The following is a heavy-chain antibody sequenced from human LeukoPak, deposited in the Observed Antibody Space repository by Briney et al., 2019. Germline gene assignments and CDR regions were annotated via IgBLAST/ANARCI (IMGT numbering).Heavy chain of an antibody. Sequence: GGSLRLSCAASGFTFSSYWMSWVRQAPGKGLEWVADIKQDGSEKYYVDSVKGRFTISRDNAKNSLYLQMNSLTAEDTAVYYCARDPYSGAYGDTYYYFMDVWGKGTTVTISS. CDR2: IKQDGSEK. V-gene: IGHV3-7*01. CDR3: ARDPYSGAYGDTYYYFMDV. D-gene: IGHD1-26*01. J-gene: IGHJ6*03. CDR1: GFTFSSYW.